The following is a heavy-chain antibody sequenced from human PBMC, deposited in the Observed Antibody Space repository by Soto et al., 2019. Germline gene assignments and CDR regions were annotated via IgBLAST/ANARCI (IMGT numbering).Heavy chain of an antibody. CDR3: ARDRDSALVPGDYYSFGMDV. Sequence: ASVKVSCKASGGTFSSYGISWVRQAPGQGLEWMGGIIPIFDRANYAQKFQGRVTITAGESTSTTYMELSSLRSEDTAVYYCARDRDSALVPGDYYSFGMDVWGQGTTVTVSS. J-gene: IGHJ6*02. V-gene: IGHV1-69*13. D-gene: IGHD5-18*01. CDR2: IIPIFDRA. CDR1: GGTFSSYG.